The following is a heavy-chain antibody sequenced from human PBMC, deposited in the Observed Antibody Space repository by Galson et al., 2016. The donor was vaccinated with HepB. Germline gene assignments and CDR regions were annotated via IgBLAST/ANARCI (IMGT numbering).Heavy chain of an antibody. CDR2: ISDSGTT. J-gene: IGHJ4*02. D-gene: IGHD1-26*01. Sequence: TLSLTCTVSGVSINSGGYYWSWIRQHPGKGLEWVGYISDSGTTYYNPSLKSRLTISADTSKNQFSLELSSVTAADTALYYCARVYYSDGPLDFWGQGTLVTVSS. CDR1: GVSINSGGYY. CDR3: ARVYYSDGPLDF. V-gene: IGHV4-31*03.